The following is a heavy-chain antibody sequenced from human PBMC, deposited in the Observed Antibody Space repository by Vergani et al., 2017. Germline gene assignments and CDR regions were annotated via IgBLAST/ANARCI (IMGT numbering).Heavy chain of an antibody. Sequence: VQLVESGGGLVQPGGSLRLSCAASGFTFSDYYMSWIRQAPGKGLEWISYISSSGSTIYYADSVKGRFTISRDNAKNSLYLQMNSLRAEDTAVYYCARDSGGYYDFWSGYYNTVPNAFDIWGQGTMVTVSS. CDR3: ARDSGGYYDFWSGYYNTVPNAFDI. CDR1: GFTFSDYY. CDR2: ISSSGSTI. D-gene: IGHD3-3*01. V-gene: IGHV3-11*01. J-gene: IGHJ3*02.